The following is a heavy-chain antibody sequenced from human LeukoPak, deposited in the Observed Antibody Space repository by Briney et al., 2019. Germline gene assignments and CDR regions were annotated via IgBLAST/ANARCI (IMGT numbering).Heavy chain of an antibody. Sequence: PGGSLRLSCAASGFTVSSNYMSWVRQAPGKGLEWVSVLYVGGSTYYADSVKGRFTISRDNSKNTLYLQMNSLRTKDTAVYYCARDASSGYEVNWGQGTLVTVSS. CDR3: ARDASSGYEVN. CDR2: LYVGGST. D-gene: IGHD5-12*01. V-gene: IGHV3-66*02. J-gene: IGHJ4*02. CDR1: GFTVSSNY.